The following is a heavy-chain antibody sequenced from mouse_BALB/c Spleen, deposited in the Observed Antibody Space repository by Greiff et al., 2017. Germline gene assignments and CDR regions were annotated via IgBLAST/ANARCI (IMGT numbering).Heavy chain of an antibody. CDR2: ISSGGGNT. Sequence: EVHLVESGGGLVKPGGSLKLSCAASGFTFSSYTMSWVRQTPEKRLEWVATISSGGGNTYYPDSVKGRFTISRDNAKNNLYLQMSSLRSEDTALYYCARGGPRTVPWYFDVWGAGTTVTVSS. J-gene: IGHJ1*01. D-gene: IGHD1-1*01. V-gene: IGHV5-9*03. CDR1: GFTFSSYT. CDR3: ARGGPRTVPWYFDV.